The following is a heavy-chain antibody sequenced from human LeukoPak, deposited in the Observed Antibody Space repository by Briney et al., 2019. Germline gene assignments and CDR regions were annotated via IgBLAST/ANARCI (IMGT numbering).Heavy chain of an antibody. CDR1: GYTFTGYY. CDR3: ARVWLFASWAFDI. J-gene: IGHJ3*02. V-gene: IGHV1-2*02. CDR2: INPNSGGT. Sequence: GASVKVSCKAPGYTFTGYYMHWVRQAPGQGLEWMGWINPNSGGTNYAQKFQGRVTMTRDTSISTAYMELSRLRSDDTAVYHCARVWLFASWAFDIWGQGTMVTVSS. D-gene: IGHD5-12*01.